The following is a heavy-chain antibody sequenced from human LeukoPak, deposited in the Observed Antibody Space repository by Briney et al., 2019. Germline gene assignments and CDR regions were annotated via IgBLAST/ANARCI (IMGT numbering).Heavy chain of an antibody. Sequence: PGGSLRLSCAASGFTFSSYVMSWVRQAPGKGLEWVSAISGSGGSTYYADSVKGRFTISRDNSKNTLYLQMNSLRAEDTAVYYCANGFRDSSGWYSRAFDIWGQGTMVTVSS. V-gene: IGHV3-23*01. CDR3: ANGFRDSSGWYSRAFDI. J-gene: IGHJ3*02. CDR1: GFTFSSYV. CDR2: ISGSGGST. D-gene: IGHD6-19*01.